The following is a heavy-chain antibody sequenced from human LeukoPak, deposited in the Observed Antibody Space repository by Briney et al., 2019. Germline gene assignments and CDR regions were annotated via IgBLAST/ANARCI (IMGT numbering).Heavy chain of an antibody. J-gene: IGHJ4*02. Sequence: SETLSLTCAVFGGSFSGYYWSWIRQPPGKGLELIGEMNHSGTINYNPSLKSRVTISVDSSKTQYSLRLTSVTAADTAMYFCARAYSMVRGVDYWGQGTLVTVSS. CDR1: GGSFSGYY. D-gene: IGHD3-10*01. CDR3: ARAYSMVRGVDY. V-gene: IGHV4-34*01. CDR2: MNHSGTI.